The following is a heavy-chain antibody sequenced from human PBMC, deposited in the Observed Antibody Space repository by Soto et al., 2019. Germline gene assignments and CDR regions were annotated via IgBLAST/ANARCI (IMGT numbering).Heavy chain of an antibody. V-gene: IGHV4-59*08. D-gene: IGHD4-17*01. J-gene: IGHJ6*02. Sequence: QVQLQQSGPRLVKPSETLSLTCTVSSGPDRSHNWGWIRQPPGRGLEWIGYVYYTGDTAYNPSLRGRVTISADTSTNDISLTLTSGTAADTAVYYCVRQGIDYLHGLVDVWGQGTTVSVSS. CDR2: VYYTGDT. CDR3: VRQGIDYLHGLVDV. CDR1: SGPDRSHN.